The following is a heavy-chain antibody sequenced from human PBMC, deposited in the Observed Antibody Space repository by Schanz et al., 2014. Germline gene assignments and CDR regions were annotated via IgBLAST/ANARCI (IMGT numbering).Heavy chain of an antibody. V-gene: IGHV3-30*07. D-gene: IGHD2-21*01. CDR1: GFTFRSHA. Sequence: VQLVESGGGLVQPGGSLRLSCAASGFTFRSHAMHWVRQAPGKGLEWGAVISHDGSKKYYADSVKGRFTISRDNSNNTVYLQMNTLRAEDTAVYYCAREDCSATSCYFRYWGQGTLVTVSS. J-gene: IGHJ4*02. CDR3: AREDCSATSCYFRY. CDR2: ISHDGSKK.